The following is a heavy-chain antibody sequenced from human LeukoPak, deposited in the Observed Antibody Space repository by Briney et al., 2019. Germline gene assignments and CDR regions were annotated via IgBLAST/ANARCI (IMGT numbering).Heavy chain of an antibody. V-gene: IGHV4-39*07. CDR2: IYYSGST. J-gene: IGHJ3*02. Sequence: MTSETLSLTCTVSGGSISSSSYYWGWIRQPPGKGLEWIGSIYYSGSTYYNPSLKSRVTISVDTSKNQFSLKLSSVTAADTAVYYCARDGGSMIDFERAFDIWGQGTMVTVSS. CDR1: GGSISSSSYY. D-gene: IGHD3-22*01. CDR3: ARDGGSMIDFERAFDI.